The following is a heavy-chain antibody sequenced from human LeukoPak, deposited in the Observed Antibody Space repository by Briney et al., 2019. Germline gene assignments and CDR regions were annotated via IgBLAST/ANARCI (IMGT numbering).Heavy chain of an antibody. CDR1: GFTFSSYA. D-gene: IGHD3-22*01. Sequence: GGSLRLSCAASGFTFSSYAMSWVRQAPGKGLEWVSAISGSGGSTYYADSVKGRFTISRGNSKNTLYLQMNSLRAEDTAVYYCAKDPYPYDSSGYDYWGQGTLVTVSS. J-gene: IGHJ4*02. CDR2: ISGSGGST. CDR3: AKDPYPYDSSGYDY. V-gene: IGHV3-23*01.